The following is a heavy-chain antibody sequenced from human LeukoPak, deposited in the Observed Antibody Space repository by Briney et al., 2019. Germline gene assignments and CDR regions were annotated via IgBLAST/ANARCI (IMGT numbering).Heavy chain of an antibody. Sequence: ASVKVSCKASGGTFSSYTISWVRQAPGQGLEWMGWISAYNGNTNYAQKLQGRVTTTTDTSTSTAYMELRSLRSDDTAVYYCARSLYGDYAGYWGQGTLVTVSS. J-gene: IGHJ4*02. CDR2: ISAYNGNT. D-gene: IGHD4-17*01. CDR1: GGTFSSYT. CDR3: ARSLYGDYAGY. V-gene: IGHV1-18*01.